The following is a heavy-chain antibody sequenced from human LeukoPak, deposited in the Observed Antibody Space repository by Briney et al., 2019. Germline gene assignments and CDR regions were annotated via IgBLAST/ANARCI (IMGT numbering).Heavy chain of an antibody. CDR2: INPSGGST. Sequence: ASVNVSCKASGYTFTSYYMHWVRQAPGQGLEWMGIINPSGGSTSYAQKFQGRVTMTRDTSTSTVYMELSSLRSEDTAVYYCARAPVGYSSSLNYFDYWGQGTLVTVSS. CDR1: GYTFTSYY. CDR3: ARAPVGYSSSLNYFDY. D-gene: IGHD6-13*01. V-gene: IGHV1-46*01. J-gene: IGHJ4*02.